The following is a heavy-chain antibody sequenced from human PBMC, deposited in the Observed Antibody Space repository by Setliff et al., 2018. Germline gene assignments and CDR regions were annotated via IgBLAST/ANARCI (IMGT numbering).Heavy chain of an antibody. J-gene: IGHJ2*01. CDR2: INNRGDTI. Sequence: PGGSLRLSCAGSGFAFSGDDMHWVRQAPGKGLEWVSYINNRGDTIYYADSVRGRFTISRDNAKNSVYLQMNSLRAEDTAVYYCARDPEWLQPWYFDLRGRGTLVTVSS. CDR1: GFAFSGDD. D-gene: IGHD3-3*01. CDR3: ARDPEWLQPWYFDL. V-gene: IGHV3-48*03.